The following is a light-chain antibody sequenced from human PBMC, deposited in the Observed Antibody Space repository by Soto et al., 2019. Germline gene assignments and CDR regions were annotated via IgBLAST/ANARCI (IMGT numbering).Light chain of an antibody. J-gene: IGKJ4*01. CDR2: DAS. Sequence: IVLTQSPATLSLSPGERATLSCKASQSISNSLGWFQQKPGQALRLLIDDASNRATGIPARFTGSGSGSDFTLTISSLEPEDFGVYYCRQRYNWPLTFGGGTKVEIK. CDR3: RQRYNWPLT. V-gene: IGKV3-11*01. CDR1: QSISNS.